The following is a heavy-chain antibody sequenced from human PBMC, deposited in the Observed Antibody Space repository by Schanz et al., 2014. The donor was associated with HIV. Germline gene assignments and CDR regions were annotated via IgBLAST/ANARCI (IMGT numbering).Heavy chain of an antibody. CDR2: ISYDGSNK. CDR3: ARVANWDYYGMDV. J-gene: IGHJ6*02. V-gene: IGHV3-30*03. CDR1: GFTFSTYG. D-gene: IGHD3-16*01. Sequence: QVQLVESGGGVVQPGRSLRLSCAASGFTFSTYGMHWVRQGPGKGLEGVAFISYDGSNKYYADSVKGRFTISRDNSKNTLYLQMNSLRGEDTAVYYCARVANWDYYGMDVWGRGTTVTVSS.